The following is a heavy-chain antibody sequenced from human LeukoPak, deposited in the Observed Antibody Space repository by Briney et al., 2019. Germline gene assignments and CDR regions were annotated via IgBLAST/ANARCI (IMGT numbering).Heavy chain of an antibody. Sequence: GGSLRLSCAASGFTFDDYAMHWVRQAPGKGMEWVSGISWNSGSIGYADSVKGRFTISRDNAKNTLYLQMNSLRAEDMALYYCAKSLGYSGGYYFDYWGQGTLVTVSS. J-gene: IGHJ4*02. D-gene: IGHD3-16*01. V-gene: IGHV3-9*03. CDR3: AKSLGYSGGYYFDY. CDR1: GFTFDDYA. CDR2: ISWNSGSI.